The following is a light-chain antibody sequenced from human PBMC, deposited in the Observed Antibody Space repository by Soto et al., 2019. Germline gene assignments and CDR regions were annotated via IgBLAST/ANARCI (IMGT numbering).Light chain of an antibody. V-gene: IGKV1-5*03. J-gene: IGKJ1*01. CDR3: QQYNSYWT. CDR1: QTISTW. Sequence: DIQMTQSPSTLSASFGDRVTITCRASQTISTWLAWYQQKPGKAPKLLIYKASILESGVPSRFSGSGSGTEFTLTISSLKPEDFATDYCQQYNSYWTFAQGTKVDIK. CDR2: KAS.